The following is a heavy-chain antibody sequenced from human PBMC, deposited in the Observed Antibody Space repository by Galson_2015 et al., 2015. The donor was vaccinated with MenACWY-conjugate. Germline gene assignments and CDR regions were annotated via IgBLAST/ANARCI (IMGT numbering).Heavy chain of an antibody. D-gene: IGHD1-26*01. V-gene: IGHV1-46*01. CDR3: ARSPDNRRVVGAAYYYYGMDV. CDR2: ITPSGGST. CDR1: GYTFTTYY. Sequence: SVKVSCKASGYTFTTYYIQWVRQAPGQGLEWMGIITPSGGSTNYAQKFKGRVTMTRDTSTSTVYMELSSLRSEDTAVYYCARSPDNRRVVGAAYYYYGMDVWGQGTTVTVSS. J-gene: IGHJ6*02.